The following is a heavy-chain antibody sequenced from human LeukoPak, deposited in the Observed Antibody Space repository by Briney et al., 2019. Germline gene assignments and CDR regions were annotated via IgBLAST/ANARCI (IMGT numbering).Heavy chain of an antibody. J-gene: IGHJ3*02. D-gene: IGHD3-10*01. CDR1: GSTFSSYS. Sequence: GGSLRLSCAASGSTFSSYSMNWVRQAPGKGLEWVSSISSSSSYIYYADSVKGRFTISRDNAKNSLYLQMNSLRAEDTAVYYCARDRAGEANWYDAFDIWGQGTMVTVSS. CDR3: ARDRAGEANWYDAFDI. CDR2: ISSSSSYI. V-gene: IGHV3-21*01.